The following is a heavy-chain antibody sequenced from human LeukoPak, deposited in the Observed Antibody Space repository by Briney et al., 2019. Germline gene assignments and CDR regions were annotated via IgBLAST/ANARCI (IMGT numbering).Heavy chain of an antibody. D-gene: IGHD3-10*01. Sequence: PGGSLRLSCAASGFTFSSYAMHWVRQAPGKGLGYVSAISNNGGSTYYANSVKGRFTISRDNSKNTLYLQMGSLRAEDMAVYYCARGGLQWFGDFGDYWGQGTLVTVSS. J-gene: IGHJ4*02. CDR1: GFTFSSYA. CDR2: ISNNGGST. V-gene: IGHV3-64*01. CDR3: ARGGLQWFGDFGDY.